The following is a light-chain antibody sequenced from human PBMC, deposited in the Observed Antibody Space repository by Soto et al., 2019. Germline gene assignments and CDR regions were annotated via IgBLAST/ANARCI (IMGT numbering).Light chain of an antibody. V-gene: IGLV2-14*03. CDR3: SSHSSSSTLVV. CDR1: SSDVGGYNY. Sequence: QSALTQPASISGSPGQSITISCTGTSSDVGGYNYVSWYRQHPGKAPKLMIYDVNNRPSGVSNRFSGSKSGNTASLTISGLQAEDEADYYCSSHSSSSTLVVFGGGTKLTVL. J-gene: IGLJ2*01. CDR2: DVN.